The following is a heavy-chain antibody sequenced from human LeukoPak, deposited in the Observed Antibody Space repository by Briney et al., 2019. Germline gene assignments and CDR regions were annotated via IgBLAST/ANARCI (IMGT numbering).Heavy chain of an antibody. V-gene: IGHV3-30-3*01. J-gene: IGHJ4*02. CDR3: ARASGRIAVAGIDY. D-gene: IGHD6-19*01. CDR2: ISYDGSNK. Sequence: QPGGSLRLSCAASGFTFSSYAMHWVCQAPGKGLEWVAVISYDGSNKYYADSVKGRFTISRDNSKNTLYLQMNSLRAEDTAVYYCARASGRIAVAGIDYWGQGTLVTVSS. CDR1: GFTFSSYA.